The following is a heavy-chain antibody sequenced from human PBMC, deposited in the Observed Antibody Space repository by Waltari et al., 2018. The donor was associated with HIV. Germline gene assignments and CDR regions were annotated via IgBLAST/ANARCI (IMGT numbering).Heavy chain of an antibody. CDR2: SKSKTDGGTT. Sequence: EVKLVESGGGLVKPGGSLRLSCAASGFTFSNAWMSWVRQAPGKGLEWVGRSKSKTDGGTTDYAAPVKGRFTISRDDSKNTLYLQMNSLKTEDTAVYYCTTDALYCSGGSCYSGEYYYGMDVWGQGTTVTVSS. CDR3: TTDALYCSGGSCYSGEYYYGMDV. J-gene: IGHJ6*02. V-gene: IGHV3-15*01. CDR1: GFTFSNAW. D-gene: IGHD2-15*01.